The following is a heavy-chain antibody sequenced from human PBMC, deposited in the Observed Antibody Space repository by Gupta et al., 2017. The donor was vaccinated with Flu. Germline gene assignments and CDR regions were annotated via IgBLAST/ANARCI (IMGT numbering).Heavy chain of an antibody. J-gene: IGHJ4*02. V-gene: IGHV3-30*18. CDR2: VSSDGSNQ. D-gene: IGHD3-22*01. CDR1: GFPFRSYA. Sequence: QVQLVESGGGVAQPGRSLRLACAASGFPFRSYAMHWVRQSPGKGLEWVALVSSDGSNQYYADSVRGRFTGSRDNSKNTVYLEIDSLRVEDTALYYCAKDLWTFSSGFIYDSWGQGAPVTVSS. CDR3: AKDLWTFSSGFIYDS.